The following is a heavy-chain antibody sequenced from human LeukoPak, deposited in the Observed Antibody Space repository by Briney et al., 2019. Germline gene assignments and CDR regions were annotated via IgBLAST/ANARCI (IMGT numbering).Heavy chain of an antibody. J-gene: IGHJ4*02. CDR1: GFTFSSYS. CDR2: ISSSSSTI. Sequence: GGSLRLSCAASGFTFSSYSMNWVRQAPGKGLEWVSYISSSSSTIYYADSVKGRFTISRDKAKNLLYLQMNSLRAEDTAVYYCAREYCSSTSCLYDYWGQGTLVTVSS. V-gene: IGHV3-48*01. CDR3: AREYCSSTSCLYDY. D-gene: IGHD2-2*01.